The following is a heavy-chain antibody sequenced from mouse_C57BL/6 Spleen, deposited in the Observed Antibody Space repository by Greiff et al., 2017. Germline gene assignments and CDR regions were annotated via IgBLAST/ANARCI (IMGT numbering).Heavy chain of an antibody. CDR3: ANYCGSCDAYFDV. V-gene: IGHV1-22*01. CDR1: GYTFTDYN. D-gene: IGHD1-1*01. J-gene: IGHJ1*03. CDR2: INPNNGGT. Sequence: PGPELVKPGASVKMSCKASGYTFTDYNMHWVKQSHGKSLEWIGYINPNNGGTSYNQKFKGKATLTVNKSSSTAYMELRSLTSEDSAVYYCANYCGSCDAYFDVWGTGTTVTVSS.